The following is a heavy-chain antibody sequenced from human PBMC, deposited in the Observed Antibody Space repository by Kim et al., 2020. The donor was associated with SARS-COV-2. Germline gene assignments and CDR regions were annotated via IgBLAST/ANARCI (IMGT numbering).Heavy chain of an antibody. CDR3: AKKYGGYYFDY. D-gene: IGHD3-10*01. V-gene: IGHV3-30*18. J-gene: IGHJ4*02. CDR2: ISYDGSNK. Sequence: GGSLRLSCAASGFTFSSYGMHWVRQAPGKGLEWVAVISYDGSNKYYADSVKGRFTISRDNSKNTLYLQMNSLRAEDTAVYYCAKKYGGYYFDYWGQGTLVTVSS. CDR1: GFTFSSYG.